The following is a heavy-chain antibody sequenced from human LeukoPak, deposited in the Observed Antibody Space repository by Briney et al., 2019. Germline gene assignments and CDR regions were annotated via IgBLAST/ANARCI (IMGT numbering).Heavy chain of an antibody. Sequence: VSVTLSCPASGFTFSGHWMHWVRQVPGKGLVWVSRINSDGSDTNYADSVKCRFTIARDNAKNTLDLQMSSLRAEDTALYYCARRADCSSTGCPFDYWGQGTLVTVS. D-gene: IGHD2-2*01. J-gene: IGHJ4*02. V-gene: IGHV3-74*01. CDR1: GFTFSGHW. CDR3: ARRADCSSTGCPFDY. CDR2: INSDGSDT.